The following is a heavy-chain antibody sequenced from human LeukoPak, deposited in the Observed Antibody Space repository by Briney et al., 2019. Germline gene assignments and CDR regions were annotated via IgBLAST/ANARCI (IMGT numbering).Heavy chain of an antibody. CDR2: IYYSGST. V-gene: IGHV4-39*01. D-gene: IGHD3-22*01. J-gene: IGHJ4*02. CDR3: ARHDLSGSYNPWLLGSLVDY. CDR1: GGSISSSSYY. Sequence: SETLSLTCTVSGGSISSSSYYWGWIRQPPGKGLEWIGSIYYSGSTYYNPSLKSRVTISVDTSKNQFSLKLSSVTAADTAVYHCARHDLSGSYNPWLLGSLVDYWGQGTLVTVSS.